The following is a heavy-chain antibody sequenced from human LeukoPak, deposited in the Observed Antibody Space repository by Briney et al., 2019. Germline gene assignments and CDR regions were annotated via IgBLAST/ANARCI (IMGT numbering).Heavy chain of an antibody. J-gene: IGHJ6*03. CDR3: ARLRQQLVRYYYYYMDV. CDR1: GVTISSYY. CDR2: INHSGST. D-gene: IGHD6-13*01. Sequence: AETLSLTCSASGVTISSYYMSWIRRPPGKGLEWIGEINHSGSTNYNPSLKGRVTISIDTSKNQFSLQLSSVTAADTAVYYCARLRQQLVRYYYYYMDVWGKGTTVTVSS. V-gene: IGHV4-34*01.